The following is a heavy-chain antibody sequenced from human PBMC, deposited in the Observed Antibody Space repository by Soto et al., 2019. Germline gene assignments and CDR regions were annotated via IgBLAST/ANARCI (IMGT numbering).Heavy chain of an antibody. CDR1: GYTFTSFD. Sequence: QVQLLQSGTEVKEPGASVKVSCKASGYTFTSFDISWVRQAPGQGLEWVGWTNASNGHTNYAQKLQGRVTMTTDTSTTTAYMELRSLRSDDTAIYYWARGGYSSEYHYWGQGTLVTVSS. CDR3: ARGGYSSEYHY. D-gene: IGHD5-18*01. CDR2: TNASNGHT. V-gene: IGHV1-18*04. J-gene: IGHJ4*02.